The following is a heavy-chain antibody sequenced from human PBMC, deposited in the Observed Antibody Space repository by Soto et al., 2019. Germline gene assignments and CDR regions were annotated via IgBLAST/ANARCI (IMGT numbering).Heavy chain of an antibody. J-gene: IGHJ6*02. CDR1: GYSFTNYW. Sequence: PGESLKISCKATGYSFTNYWIGWVRQMPGKGLEWMGTIYPGDSDTRYGPAFEGQVTISADKSITTAYLQWSSLKASDTAVYFCARRRQYCNSKISLAHYYYTLDVCGQGPTVTVSS. D-gene: IGHD2-2*01. CDR3: ARRRQYCNSKISLAHYYYTLDV. V-gene: IGHV5-51*01. CDR2: IYPGDSDT.